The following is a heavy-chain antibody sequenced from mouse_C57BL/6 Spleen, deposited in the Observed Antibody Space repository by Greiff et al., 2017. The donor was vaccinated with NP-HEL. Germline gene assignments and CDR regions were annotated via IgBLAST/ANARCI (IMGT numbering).Heavy chain of an antibody. V-gene: IGHV1-81*01. CDR3: ARGDLAGTRGYFDY. Sequence: QVQLQQSGAELARPGASVKLSCKASGYTFTSYGISWVKQRTGQGLEWIGEIYPRSGNTYYNEKFKGKATLTADKSSSTAYMELRSLTSEDSAVYFCARGDLAGTRGYFDYWGQGTTLTVSS. J-gene: IGHJ2*01. D-gene: IGHD4-1*01. CDR1: GYTFTSYG. CDR2: IYPRSGNT.